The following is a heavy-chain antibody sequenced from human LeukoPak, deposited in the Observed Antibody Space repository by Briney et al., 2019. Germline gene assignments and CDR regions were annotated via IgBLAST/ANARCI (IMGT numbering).Heavy chain of an antibody. CDR2: VSYDGTDT. CDR3: VRVSGFCTNGVCPSFDP. V-gene: IGHV3-30*09. Sequence: GGSLRLSCAASGFTFTNYAMNWVRQAPGKGLEWVATVSYDGTDTSYADSVKGRFAIFRDNSKNTLYLQMNSLRTEDTAVHYCVRVSGFCTNGVCPSFDPWGQGTLVTVSS. D-gene: IGHD2-8*01. CDR1: GFTFTNYA. J-gene: IGHJ5*02.